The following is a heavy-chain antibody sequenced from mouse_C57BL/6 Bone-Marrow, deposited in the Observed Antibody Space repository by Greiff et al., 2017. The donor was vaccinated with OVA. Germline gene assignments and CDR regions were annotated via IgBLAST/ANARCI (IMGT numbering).Heavy chain of an antibody. CDR2: IHPSDSAT. D-gene: IGHD2-5*01. CDR1: GYTFTSYW. Sequence: QVQLQQPGAELVKPGASVKVSCKASGYTFTSYWMHWVKQRPGQGLEWIGRIHPSDSATNSNQKFKGKATLTVDKSSSTAYMQLSSLTSEDSAVYYCAIGSNYAWFAYWGQGTLVTVSA. V-gene: IGHV1-74*01. J-gene: IGHJ3*01. CDR3: AIGSNYAWFAY.